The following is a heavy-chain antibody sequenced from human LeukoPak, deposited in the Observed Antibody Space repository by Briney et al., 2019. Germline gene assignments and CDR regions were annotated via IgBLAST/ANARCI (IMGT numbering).Heavy chain of an antibody. J-gene: IGHJ4*02. Sequence: GGSLRLSCAASGFTFSSYGMHWVRQAPGKGLEWVAVISYDGSNKYYADSVKGRFTMSRDNSKNTLYLQMNSLRAEDTAVYYCAKALRSRASIAVAGGWGQGTLVTVSS. CDR3: AKALRSRASIAVAGG. CDR2: ISYDGSNK. V-gene: IGHV3-30*18. D-gene: IGHD6-19*01. CDR1: GFTFSSYG.